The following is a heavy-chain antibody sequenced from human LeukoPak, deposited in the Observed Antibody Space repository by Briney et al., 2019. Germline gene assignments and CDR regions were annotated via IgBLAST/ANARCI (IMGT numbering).Heavy chain of an antibody. CDR1: GDSISSRLYY. CDR3: ARHFLSPDYYYP. Sequence: SETLSLTCGVSGDSISSRLYYWAWIRQPPGKGLEWIASIYYSGSTYYNPSLKSRVTISIDTAKNQFSLRLNSVAAADTAVYYCARHFLSPDYYYPWGQGTQVTVSS. CDR2: IYYSGST. V-gene: IGHV4-39*01. D-gene: IGHD2-21*02. J-gene: IGHJ5*02.